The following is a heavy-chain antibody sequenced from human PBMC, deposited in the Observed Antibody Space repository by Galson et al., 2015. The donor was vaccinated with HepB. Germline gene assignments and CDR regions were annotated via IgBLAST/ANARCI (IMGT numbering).Heavy chain of an antibody. Sequence: SLRLSCAASGFTFSYYSMNWVRQAPGKGLDWVSAINSDNSIKCYADAVKGRFTISRDNAKNSLYLRMNSLRAEDTAVYYCARVYYDSSGYHLDYWGQGTLVIVSS. V-gene: IGHV3-48*04. CDR2: INSDNSIK. CDR1: GFTFSYYS. J-gene: IGHJ4*02. CDR3: ARVYYDSSGYHLDY. D-gene: IGHD3-22*01.